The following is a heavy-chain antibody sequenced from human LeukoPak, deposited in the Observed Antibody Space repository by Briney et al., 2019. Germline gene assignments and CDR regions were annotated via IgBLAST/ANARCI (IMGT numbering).Heavy chain of an antibody. D-gene: IGHD3-10*01. J-gene: IGHJ4*02. CDR2: IHPNSGGT. CDR1: GYTFTGYY. V-gene: IGHV1-2*02. Sequence: ASVKVSCKASGYTFTGYYMHWVRQAAGQGLEWNGWIHPNSGGTNYAQKFQGRGPMTRDTSISTAYMELSRLRSDDTAVYYCARGGVRITMVRGVIITPLGYFDYWGQGTLVTVSS. CDR3: ARGGVRITMVRGVIITPLGYFDY.